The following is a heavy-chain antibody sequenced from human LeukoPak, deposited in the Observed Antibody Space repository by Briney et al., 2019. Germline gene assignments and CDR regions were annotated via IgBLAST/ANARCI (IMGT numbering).Heavy chain of an antibody. CDR2: IKQDGSEK. V-gene: IGHV3-7*01. CDR1: GFTFSSYW. CDR3: ARPWLKSSGSDAFDI. Sequence: PGGSLRLSCAASGFTFSSYWMSWVRQAPGKGLEWVANIKQDGSEKYYVDSVKGRFTISRDNAKNSLYLQMNSLRAEDTAVYYCARPWLKSSGSDAFDIWGQGTMVTVSS. D-gene: IGHD3-10*01. J-gene: IGHJ3*02.